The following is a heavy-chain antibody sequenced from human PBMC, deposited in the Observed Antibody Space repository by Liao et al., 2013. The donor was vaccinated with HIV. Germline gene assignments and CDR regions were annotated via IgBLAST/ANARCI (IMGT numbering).Heavy chain of an antibody. Sequence: QLHLQESGPGLAKPSETLSLTCTVSGGSVSGGAHLWGWIRQSPGKGLEWIGHVYHGGSTYYTPSLRGRVSILVDPSKNDVSLTLRSVTAADTAVYYCGRDRASDFWTGSRGGDAFDIWGQGTMVTVSS. CDR3: GRDRASDFWTGSRGGDAFDI. CDR1: GGSVSGGAHL. D-gene: IGHD3/OR15-3a*01. V-gene: IGHV4-39*07. CDR2: VYHGGST. J-gene: IGHJ3*02.